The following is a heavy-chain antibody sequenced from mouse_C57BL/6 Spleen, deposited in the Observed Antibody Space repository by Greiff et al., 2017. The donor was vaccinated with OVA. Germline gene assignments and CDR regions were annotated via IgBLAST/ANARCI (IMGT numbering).Heavy chain of an antibody. CDR3: AGGWDRAIDY. J-gene: IGHJ4*01. CDR1: GYTFTSYW. CDR2: IDPSDSYT. D-gene: IGHD3-3*01. V-gene: IGHV1-50*01. Sequence: QVQLQQPGAELVKPGASVKLSCKASGYTFTSYWMQWVKQRPGQGLEWIGEIDPSDSYTNYNQKFKGKATLTVDTYTSTAYMQLSSLTSEDSAVYYWAGGWDRAIDYWGQGTSVTVSS.